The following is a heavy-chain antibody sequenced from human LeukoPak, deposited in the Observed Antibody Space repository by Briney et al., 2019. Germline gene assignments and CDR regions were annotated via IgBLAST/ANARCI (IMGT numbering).Heavy chain of an antibody. CDR2: ISGSAIST. CDR1: GFAFSSYA. CDR3: AKAHHGDYFFYFDY. V-gene: IGHV3-23*01. Sequence: GGSLRLSCAASGFAFSSYAMSWVRQAPGKGLEWVSAISGSAISTYYADSVKGRFTISRDNSKNTLYLQMNSLRAEDTAVYYCAKAHHGDYFFYFDYWGQGTLVTVSS. D-gene: IGHD4-17*01. J-gene: IGHJ4*02.